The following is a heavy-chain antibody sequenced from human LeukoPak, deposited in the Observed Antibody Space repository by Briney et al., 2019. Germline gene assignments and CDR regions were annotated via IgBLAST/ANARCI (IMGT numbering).Heavy chain of an antibody. CDR2: IYPGDSDT. CDR1: GYSFSSYW. D-gene: IGHD2-15*01. CDR3: ARFVGACSGGNCYSDY. Sequence: GESLKISCKASGYSFSSYWIAWVRQMSGKGPEWMGIIYPGDSDTRYSPSFQGQVTISADKSINTAYLQWNSLKASDTAIYYCARFVGACSGGNCYSDYWGQGTLVTVSS. J-gene: IGHJ4*02. V-gene: IGHV5-51*01.